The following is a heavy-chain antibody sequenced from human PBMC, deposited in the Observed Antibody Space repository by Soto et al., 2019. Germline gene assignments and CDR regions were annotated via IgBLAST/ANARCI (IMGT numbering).Heavy chain of an antibody. CDR3: AKGGGWERQTRGLPIGY. CDR2: ISGSGGST. CDR1: GFTFSSYA. V-gene: IGHV3-23*01. Sequence: GGSLRLSCAASGFTFSSYAMSWVRQAPGKGLEWVSAISGSGGSTYYADSVKGRFTISRDNSKNTLYLQMNSLRAEDAAVYYCAKGGGWERQTRGLPIGYWGQGTLVTVSS. D-gene: IGHD1-26*01. J-gene: IGHJ4*02.